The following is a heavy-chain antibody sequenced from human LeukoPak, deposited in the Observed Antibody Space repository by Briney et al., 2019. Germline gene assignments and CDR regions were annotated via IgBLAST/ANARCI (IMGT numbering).Heavy chain of an antibody. D-gene: IGHD3-22*01. CDR3: ARPHSSGYYHLYYYYYMDV. V-gene: IGHV1-18*01. J-gene: IGHJ6*03. CDR2: ISAYNGNT. Sequence: ASVKVSCKASGYTFTSYGISWVRQAPGQGLEWKGWISAYNGNTNYAQKLQGRVTMTTDTSTSTAYMELRSLRSDDTAVYYCARPHSSGYYHLYYYYYMDVWGKGTTVTVSS. CDR1: GYTFTSYG.